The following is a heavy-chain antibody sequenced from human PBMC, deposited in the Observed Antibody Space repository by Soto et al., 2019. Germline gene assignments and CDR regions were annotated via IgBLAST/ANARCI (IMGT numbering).Heavy chain of an antibody. CDR1: EDTFRNYA. CDR3: ASTKYDSSAYYYWSLIL. V-gene: IGHV1-69*06. CDR2: IIPIFGTA. Sequence: QVELVQSGAEVKKPGSSVKVSCQASEDTFRNYAISWVRQAPGQGLEWMGGIIPIFGTANSAQKFQGRVTITADTSANTLYIELSSLRSEDTAAYYCASTKYDSSAYYYWSLILWGRGTLVSVAS. D-gene: IGHD3-22*01. J-gene: IGHJ2*01.